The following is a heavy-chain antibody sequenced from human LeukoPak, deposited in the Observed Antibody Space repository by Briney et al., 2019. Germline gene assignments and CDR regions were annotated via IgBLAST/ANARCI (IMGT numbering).Heavy chain of an antibody. J-gene: IGHJ4*02. CDR2: IYYSGST. V-gene: IGHV4-30-4*01. D-gene: IGHD3-10*01. CDR1: GGSISSGDYY. Sequence: SQTLSLTCTVSGGSISSGDYYWSWIRQPPGKGLEWIGYIYYSGSTYYNPSLKTRVTMSLDTSKNQFSLNLTTVTAADTAVYYCARTSARGAQFDYWGQGTLVTVSS. CDR3: ARTSARGAQFDY.